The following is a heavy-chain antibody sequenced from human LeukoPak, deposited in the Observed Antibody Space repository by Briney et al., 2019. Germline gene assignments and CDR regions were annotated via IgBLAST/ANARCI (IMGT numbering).Heavy chain of an antibody. CDR2: IYSGGSI. V-gene: IGHV3-53*01. J-gene: IGHJ3*02. D-gene: IGHD3-22*01. CDR3: AREGYSSGYSRAFDI. Sequence: GGSLRLSCAASGFTVSSNYMSWVRQAPGKGLEWVSVIYSGGSIYYADSVKGRFTISRDNSKNTLYLQMNSLRAEDTAVYYCAREGYSSGYSRAFDIWGQGTMVTVSS. CDR1: GFTVSSNY.